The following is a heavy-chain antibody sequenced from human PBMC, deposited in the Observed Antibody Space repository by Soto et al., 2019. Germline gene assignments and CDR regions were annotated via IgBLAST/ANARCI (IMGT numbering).Heavy chain of an antibody. CDR1: GFTFSGSD. CDR2: IRSKANSYAT. CDR3: RSGSDY. Sequence: EVQLVESGGGLVQPGGSLKLSCVASGFTFSGSDMHWVRQASGKGLEWVGRIRSKANSYATVYAASVKGRFTISRDDSENTAYLQMNSLKTEDTAVYYCRSGSDYWGQGTLVTVSS. V-gene: IGHV3-73*02. D-gene: IGHD3-10*01. J-gene: IGHJ4*02.